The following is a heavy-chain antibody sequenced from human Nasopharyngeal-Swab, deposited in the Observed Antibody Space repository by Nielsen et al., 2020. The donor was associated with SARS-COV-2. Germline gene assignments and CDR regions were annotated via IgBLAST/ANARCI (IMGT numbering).Heavy chain of an antibody. D-gene: IGHD3-22*01. J-gene: IGHJ3*01. CDR3: ARDLDYSDGSGFPFDV. CDR2: SYYGGGT. CDR1: GGSFTSGAYY. V-gene: IGHV4-31*03. Sequence: SETLSLTCSVSGGSFTSGAYYWSWIRQHPGKGLEWIGYSYYGGGTHYNPSLKSRVTMSIDASKNLFSLSLSSVTAADTAVYYCARDLDYSDGSGFPFDVWGQGTMVIVSS.